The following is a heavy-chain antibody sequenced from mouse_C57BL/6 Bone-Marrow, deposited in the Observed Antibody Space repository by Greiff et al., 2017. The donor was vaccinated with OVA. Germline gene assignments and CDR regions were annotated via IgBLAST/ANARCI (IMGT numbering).Heavy chain of an antibody. J-gene: IGHJ2*01. CDR2: ISYDGSN. V-gene: IGHV3-6*01. CDR3: ARGAYYYGSDY. Sequence: ESGPGLVKPSQSLSLTCSVTGYSITSGYYWNWIRQFPGNKLEWMGYISYDGSNNYNPSLKNRISITRDTSKNQFFLKLNSVTTEDTATYYCARGAYYYGSDYWGQGTTLTVSS. D-gene: IGHD1-1*01. CDR1: GYSITSGYY.